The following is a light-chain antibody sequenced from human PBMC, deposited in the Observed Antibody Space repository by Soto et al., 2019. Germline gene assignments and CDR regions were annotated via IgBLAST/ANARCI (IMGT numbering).Light chain of an antibody. CDR3: QQYGSSPLWT. CDR2: GAS. Sequence: IVLTQSPGTLSLSPGERATLSGRASQTVSSSYLAWYQQKPGQAPRLLIYGASSRATGIPDRFSGSGSGTDFTLTISRLDPEDFAVYYCQQYGSSPLWTFGQGTKV. V-gene: IGKV3-20*01. J-gene: IGKJ1*01. CDR1: QTVSSSY.